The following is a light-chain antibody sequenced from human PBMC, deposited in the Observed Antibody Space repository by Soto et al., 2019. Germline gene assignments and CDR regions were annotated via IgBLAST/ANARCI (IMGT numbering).Light chain of an antibody. CDR1: QSVSSY. J-gene: IGKJ4*01. Sequence: ERVLTQAPVSLSLSPGERATLSWRASQSVSSYLAWYQQKPGQAPRLLIYDASNRATGIPARFSGSGSGTDFTLTISSLEPEDFAVSYCQQYYSTPLTCGGGTRWIS. CDR2: DAS. V-gene: IGKV3-11*01. CDR3: QQYYSTPLT.